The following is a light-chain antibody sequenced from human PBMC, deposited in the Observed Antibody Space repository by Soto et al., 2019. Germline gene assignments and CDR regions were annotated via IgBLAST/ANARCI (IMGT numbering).Light chain of an antibody. CDR3: SAQAGSNTPFA. V-gene: IGLV2-8*01. CDR2: EVY. J-gene: IGLJ1*01. Sequence: QSALTQPPSASGSPGQSVTISCTGSSSDIGAYNFVSWYQQHPGKAPKVIISEVYKRPSGVPSRFSGSKSGNTASLTISGLQADDEADYYCSAQAGSNTPFAFGGGTKLTV. CDR1: SSDIGAYNF.